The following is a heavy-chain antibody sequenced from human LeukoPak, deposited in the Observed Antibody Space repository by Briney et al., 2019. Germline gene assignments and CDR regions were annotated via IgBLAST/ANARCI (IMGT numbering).Heavy chain of an antibody. V-gene: IGHV1-69*13. D-gene: IGHD6-19*01. CDR3: ARATLSYSSGRFLIPKYYYYYYMDV. J-gene: IGHJ6*03. CDR2: IIPIFGTA. Sequence: ASVKVSCKASGGTFSSYAISWVRQAPGQGLEWMGGIIPIFGTANYAQKFQGRVTITADESTSTAYMELSSLRSEDTAVYYCARATLSYSSGRFLIPKYYYYYYMDVWGKGTTVTVSS. CDR1: GGTFSSYA.